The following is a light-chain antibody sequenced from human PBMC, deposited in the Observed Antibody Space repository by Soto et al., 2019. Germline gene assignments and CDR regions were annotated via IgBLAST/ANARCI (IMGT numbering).Light chain of an antibody. CDR3: QHYDSLPHT. J-gene: IGKJ2*01. CDR1: QSVSSN. Sequence: EIVMTQSPATLSVSPGERATLSCRASQSVSSNLAWYQQKPGQAPRLLVYGASTRATGIPARFSGSGSGTQFTLTISSLQSEDFAVYYCQHYDSLPHTFCQGTKLVS. CDR2: GAS. V-gene: IGKV3-15*01.